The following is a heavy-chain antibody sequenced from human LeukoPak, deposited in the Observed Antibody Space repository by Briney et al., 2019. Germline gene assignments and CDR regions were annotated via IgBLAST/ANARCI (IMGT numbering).Heavy chain of an antibody. V-gene: IGHV4-39*01. CDR3: ARQTGSGLFILP. Sequence: SETLSLTCTVAGVSISSSNSYWGWIRQPPGKGLEWIGSIYYSGNTYYNASLKSQVFISIDMSKNQFSLKLTSVTAADTAVYYCARQTGSGLFILPGGQGTLVTVSS. D-gene: IGHD3-10*01. CDR2: IYYSGNT. CDR1: GVSISSSNSY. J-gene: IGHJ4*02.